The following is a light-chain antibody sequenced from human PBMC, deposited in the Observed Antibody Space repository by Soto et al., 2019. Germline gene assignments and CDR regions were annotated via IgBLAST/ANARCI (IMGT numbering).Light chain of an antibody. CDR2: KAS. V-gene: IGKV1-5*03. Sequence: DIQMTQSPSTLSASVGDRVTITCRASQSIRSWLAWYQQKSGKAPKLLVYKASNLDSGVPSRCNGSGSGTEFTLTISSLQPDDLAPSHCQQYSSYPYTFGQGTKLEIK. J-gene: IGKJ2*01. CDR1: QSIRSW. CDR3: QQYSSYPYT.